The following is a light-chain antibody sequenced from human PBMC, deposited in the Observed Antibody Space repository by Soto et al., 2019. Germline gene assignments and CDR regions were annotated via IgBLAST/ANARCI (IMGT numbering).Light chain of an antibody. CDR1: QSLLPSNGYNY. CDR3: MQALQTPRT. Sequence: DMVMTQSPLSLPVTPRQPASISCRSSQSLLPSNGYNYLDWYLQKPGQSPQLLIYLGSNRASGVPDRFSGSGSGEAFTRKRSRVAAEDVGVDYCMQALQTPRTFGPGTKLDIK. CDR2: LGS. J-gene: IGKJ3*01. V-gene: IGKV2-28*01.